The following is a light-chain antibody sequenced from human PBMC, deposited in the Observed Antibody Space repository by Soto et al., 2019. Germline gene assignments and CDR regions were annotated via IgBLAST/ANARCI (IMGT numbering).Light chain of an antibody. J-gene: IGKJ5*01. CDR2: DAS. Sequence: EIVLTQSPATLSLSPGERATLSCRASQTISYYLAWYQQKPGQAPRLLIYDASNRATGIPARLSGSGSGTDFTLTISSLEPEDFAVYYCQQRSNWPITFGQGTRLEIK. CDR1: QTISYY. CDR3: QQRSNWPIT. V-gene: IGKV3-11*01.